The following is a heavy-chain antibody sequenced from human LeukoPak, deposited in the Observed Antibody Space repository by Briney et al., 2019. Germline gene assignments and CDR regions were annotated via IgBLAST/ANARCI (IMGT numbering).Heavy chain of an antibody. CDR1: GGTFIIYA. J-gene: IGHJ4*02. Sequence: ASVKVSCKASGGTFIIYAISWVRQAPGQGREWMGGIIPIFGTANYAQKFQGRVTITADKSTSTAYMELSSLRSEDTAVYYCATGSGSYQFDYWGQGTLVTVSS. CDR3: ATGSGSYQFDY. V-gene: IGHV1-69*06. CDR2: IIPIFGTA. D-gene: IGHD3-10*01.